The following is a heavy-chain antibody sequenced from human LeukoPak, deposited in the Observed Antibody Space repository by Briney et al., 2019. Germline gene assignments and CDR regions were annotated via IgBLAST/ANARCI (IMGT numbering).Heavy chain of an antibody. CDR3: AREATGTGDSSGYYPQDAFDI. CDR2: IYYSGST. J-gene: IGHJ3*02. V-gene: IGHV4-59*01. Sequence: SETPSLTCTVSGGSISSYYWSWIRQPPGKGLEWIGYIYYSGSTNYNPSLKSRVTISVDTSKNQFSLKLSSVTAADTAVYYCAREATGTGDSSGYYPQDAFDIWGQGTMVTVSS. D-gene: IGHD3-22*01. CDR1: GGSISSYY.